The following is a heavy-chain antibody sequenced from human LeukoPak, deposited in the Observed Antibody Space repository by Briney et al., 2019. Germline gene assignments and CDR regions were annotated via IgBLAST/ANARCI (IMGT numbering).Heavy chain of an antibody. D-gene: IGHD3-22*01. CDR3: ARDPRDYYDSSGLDI. Sequence: ASVEVSCKASGYTFTSYDINWVRQATGQGLEWMGWINPNSGGTNYAQKFQGRVTMTRDTSISTAYMELSRLRSDDTAVYYCARDPRDYYDSSGLDIWGQGTMVTVSS. CDR1: GYTFTSYD. CDR2: INPNSGGT. J-gene: IGHJ3*02. V-gene: IGHV1-2*02.